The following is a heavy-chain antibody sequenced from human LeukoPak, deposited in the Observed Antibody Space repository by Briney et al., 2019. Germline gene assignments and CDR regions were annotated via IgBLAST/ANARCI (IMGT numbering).Heavy chain of an antibody. D-gene: IGHD2-15*01. CDR2: ISRDGGST. J-gene: IGHJ4*02. V-gene: IGHV3-43*02. CDR1: GFTFDDYA. CDR3: AKDFQGYCSGGSCYSEYYFDY. Sequence: GGSLRLSCAASGFTFDDYAMHWVRQAPGKGLEWVSLISRDGGSTYYADSVKGRFTISRDNSKNSLYLQMNSLRTEDTALYYCAKDFQGYCSGGSCYSEYYFDYWGQGTLVTVSS.